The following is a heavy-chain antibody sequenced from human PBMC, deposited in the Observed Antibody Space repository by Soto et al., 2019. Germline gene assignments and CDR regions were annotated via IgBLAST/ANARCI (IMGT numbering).Heavy chain of an antibody. Sequence: EVQLVESGGGLVKPGGSLRLSCAASGFTFSSYSMNWVRQAPGKGLEWVSSISSSSSYIYYADSVKGRFTISRDNAKNSLYLQMNSLRAEDTAVYYCARDFVAPSTFGGVIARFDYWGQGTLVTVSS. CDR2: ISSSSSYI. CDR1: GFTFSSYS. D-gene: IGHD3-16*02. CDR3: ARDFVAPSTFGGVIARFDY. J-gene: IGHJ4*02. V-gene: IGHV3-21*01.